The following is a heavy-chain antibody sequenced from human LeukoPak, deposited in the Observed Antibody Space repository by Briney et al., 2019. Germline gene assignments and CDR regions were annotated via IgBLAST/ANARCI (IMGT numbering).Heavy chain of an antibody. V-gene: IGHV1-8*01. D-gene: IGHD3-16*01. CDR2: MNPKSGNT. CDR1: GYTFTNYD. Sequence: GASVKVSCKTSGYTFTNYDINWVRQAAGQGLEWMGWMNPKSGNTGSAQRFQGRVTMTRDTSISTAYMELSSLRSEDTAVYYCARVGGAIDYWGQGTLVTVSA. CDR3: ARVGGAIDY. J-gene: IGHJ4*02.